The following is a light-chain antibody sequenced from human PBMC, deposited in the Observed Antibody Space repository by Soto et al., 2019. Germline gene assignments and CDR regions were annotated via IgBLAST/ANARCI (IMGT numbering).Light chain of an antibody. Sequence: DIVLTQSSNTLSLSPVESATLSCKASQSVSSNLAWYQQKPGQTPRLLIYGASTRATGIPARFSGSGSGTEFTLTISSLQSEDFAVYYCQQYNNWPPYTFGQGTKVDIK. CDR2: GAS. CDR1: QSVSSN. J-gene: IGKJ2*01. CDR3: QQYNNWPPYT. V-gene: IGKV3-15*01.